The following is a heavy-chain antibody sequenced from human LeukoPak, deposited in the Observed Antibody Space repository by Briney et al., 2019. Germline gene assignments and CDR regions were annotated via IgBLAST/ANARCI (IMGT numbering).Heavy chain of an antibody. Sequence: QSGGSLRLSCAASKFAFSSYAMSWVRQAPGKGLEWVSAISGGGGNTYYADSVRGRFTISRDNAKNSLYLQMNSLRAEDTAVYYCAKWSGRGVVPAAIDYWGQGTLVTVSS. CDR2: ISGGGGNT. D-gene: IGHD2-2*01. CDR1: KFAFSSYA. J-gene: IGHJ4*02. V-gene: IGHV3-23*01. CDR3: AKWSGRGVVPAAIDY.